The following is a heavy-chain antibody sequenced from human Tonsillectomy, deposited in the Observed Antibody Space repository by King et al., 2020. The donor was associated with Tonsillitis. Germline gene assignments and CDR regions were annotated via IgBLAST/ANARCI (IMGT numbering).Heavy chain of an antibody. D-gene: IGHD1-26*01. Sequence: VQLVQSGAEVKKPGASVKVSCKASGYTFTSYYMHWVRQAPGQGLEWMGIINPRGGSTSYAQKFQGRVTMTRDTSTSTVYMDLSSLRSEDTAVYYCARSRSGSYYVPWGQGTLVTVSS. CDR2: INPRGGST. CDR1: GYTFTSYY. J-gene: IGHJ5*02. CDR3: ARSRSGSYYVP. V-gene: IGHV1-46*03.